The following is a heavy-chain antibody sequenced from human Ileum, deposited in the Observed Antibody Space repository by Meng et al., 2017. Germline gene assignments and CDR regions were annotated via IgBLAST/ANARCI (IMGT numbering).Heavy chain of an antibody. J-gene: IGHJ6*01. CDR2: ISSSGSTI. V-gene: IGHV3-48*03. D-gene: IGHD3-22*01. CDR3: ARDSIEGYYDSSGYSYYYYYGMDV. Sequence: GESLKISCAASGFTFSSYEMNWVRQAPGKGLEWVSYISSSGSTIYYADSVKGRFTISRDNAKNSLYLQMNSLRAEDTAVYYCARDSIEGYYDSSGYSYYYYYGMDVWGQGTTVTVYS. CDR1: GFTFSSYE.